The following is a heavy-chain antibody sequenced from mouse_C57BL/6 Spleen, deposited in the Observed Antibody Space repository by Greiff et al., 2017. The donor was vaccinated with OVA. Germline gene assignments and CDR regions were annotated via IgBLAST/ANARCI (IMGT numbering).Heavy chain of an antibody. CDR1: GYTFTDYE. D-gene: IGHD1-1*01. J-gene: IGHJ1*03. Sequence: VQLQQSGAELVRPGASVTLSCKASGYTFTDYEMHWVKQTPVHGLEWIGAIDPETGGTAYNQKFKGKAILTADKSSSTAYMELRSLTSEDSAVYYCTRSLLLLRYFDVWGTGTTVTVSS. CDR2: IDPETGGT. CDR3: TRSLLLLRYFDV. V-gene: IGHV1-15*01.